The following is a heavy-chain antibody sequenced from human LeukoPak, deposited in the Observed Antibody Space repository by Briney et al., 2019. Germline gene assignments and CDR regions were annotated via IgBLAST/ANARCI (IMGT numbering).Heavy chain of an antibody. Sequence: PGGSLRLSCAASGFTFSSYSMNWVRQAPGKGLEWVSSISSSSSYIYYADSVKGRFTISRDNAKNSLYLQMNSLRAEDTAVYYCARDLGLVTIAARPHWFDPWGQGTLVTVSS. CDR3: ARDLGLVTIAARPHWFDP. D-gene: IGHD6-6*01. V-gene: IGHV3-21*01. J-gene: IGHJ5*02. CDR2: ISSSSSYI. CDR1: GFTFSSYS.